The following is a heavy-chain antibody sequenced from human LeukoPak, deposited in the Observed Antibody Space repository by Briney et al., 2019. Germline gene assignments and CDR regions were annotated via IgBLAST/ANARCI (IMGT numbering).Heavy chain of an antibody. V-gene: IGHV4-59*12. CDR3: ARDQGGMTTVTGGLDI. Sequence: SETLSLTCTVSGGSISSYYWSWIRQPPGKGLEWIANIYHSGSTYYNPSLKSRVTISVDTSKNQFSLKLSSVTAADTAVYYCARDQGGMTTVTGGLDIWGQGTMVTVSS. D-gene: IGHD4-17*01. J-gene: IGHJ3*02. CDR1: GGSISSYY. CDR2: IYHSGST.